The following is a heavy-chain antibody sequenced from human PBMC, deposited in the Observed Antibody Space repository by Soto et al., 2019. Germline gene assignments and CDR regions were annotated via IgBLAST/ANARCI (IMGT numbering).Heavy chain of an antibody. CDR3: TTLHGSTIAVAGYYYYYYGMDV. Sequence: GGSLRLSCAASGFTFSNAWMNWVRQAPGKGLEWVGRIKSKTDGGTTDYAAPVKGRFTISRDDSKNTLYLQMNSLKTEDTAVYYCTTLHGSTIAVAGYYYYYYGMDVWGQGTTVTVSS. J-gene: IGHJ6*02. D-gene: IGHD6-19*01. CDR2: IKSKTDGGTT. CDR1: GFTFSNAW. V-gene: IGHV3-15*07.